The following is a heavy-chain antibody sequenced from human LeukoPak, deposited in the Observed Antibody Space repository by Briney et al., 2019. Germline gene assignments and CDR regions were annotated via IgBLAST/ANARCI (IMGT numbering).Heavy chain of an antibody. CDR2: MNPNSGNT. V-gene: IGHV1-8*02. CDR1: GGTFSSYA. Sequence: ASVKVSCKASGGTFSSYAISWVRQAPGQGLEWMGWMNPNSGNTGYAQKFQGRVTMTRNTSISTAYMELSSLRSEDTAVYYCARIGEYGWGQGTLVTVSS. CDR3: ARIGEYG. D-gene: IGHD3-10*01. J-gene: IGHJ4*02.